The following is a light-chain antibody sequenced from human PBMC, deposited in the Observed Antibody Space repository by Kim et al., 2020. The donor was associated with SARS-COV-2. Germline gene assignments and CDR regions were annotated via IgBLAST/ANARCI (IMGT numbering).Light chain of an antibody. J-gene: IGLJ1*01. CDR3: SSYTSSSTLV. CDR2: DVS. Sequence: QSALTQPASVSGSPGQSITISCTGTSSDVGAYNYVSWYQQHPGKAPKLMIHDVSNRPSGVSNRFSGSKSGNTASLTISGLQAEDEADYYCSSYTSSSTLVFGTGTKVTVL. CDR1: SSDVGAYNY. V-gene: IGLV2-14*03.